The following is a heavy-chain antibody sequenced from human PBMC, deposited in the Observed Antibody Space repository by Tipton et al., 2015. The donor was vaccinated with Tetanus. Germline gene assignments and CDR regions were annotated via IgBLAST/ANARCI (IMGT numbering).Heavy chain of an antibody. CDR3: ARDRGPTTGGGIGMDV. CDR2: IFYSGNT. V-gene: IGHV4-59*01. CDR1: GGSISSYY. J-gene: IGHJ6*01. D-gene: IGHD4-17*01. Sequence: TLSLTCTVSGGSISSYYWSWIRQPPGKGLEWIGYIFYSGNTNYNPSLKTRVTISVDTSKNQFSLKLSSVTAADTAVYYCARDRGPTTGGGIGMDVWGQGTMVTVSS.